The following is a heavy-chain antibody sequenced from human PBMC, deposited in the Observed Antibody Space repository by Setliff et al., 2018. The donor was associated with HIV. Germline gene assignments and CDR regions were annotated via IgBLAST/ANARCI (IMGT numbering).Heavy chain of an antibody. CDR3: ARATVTVDFYYYGLDV. CDR1: GGSITSHY. V-gene: IGHV4-59*11. D-gene: IGHD4-17*01. Sequence: SETLSLTCTVSGGSITSHYWNWIRQPPGQGLEWIGFTHYSGRTSHNPSLTSRVTFSVDTSKNQFSLKLSSVTAADTAVYYCARATVTVDFYYYGLDVWGQGTTVTVSS. J-gene: IGHJ6*02. CDR2: THYSGRT.